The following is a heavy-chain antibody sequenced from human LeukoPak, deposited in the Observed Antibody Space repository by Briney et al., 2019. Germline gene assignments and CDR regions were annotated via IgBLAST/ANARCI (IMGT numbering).Heavy chain of an antibody. CDR2: IYYSGNT. J-gene: IGHJ5*02. Sequence: NPSETLSLTCTVSGGSISSSGYYWGWIRQPPGKGLEWIVSIYYSGNTYYNPSLKSRVTISVDTSKNQLSLKLSSLTAADTAVYYCARHEYSGSYYGLSWFDPWGQGTLVTVSS. D-gene: IGHD1-26*01. V-gene: IGHV4-39*01. CDR1: GGSISSSGYY. CDR3: ARHEYSGSYYGLSWFDP.